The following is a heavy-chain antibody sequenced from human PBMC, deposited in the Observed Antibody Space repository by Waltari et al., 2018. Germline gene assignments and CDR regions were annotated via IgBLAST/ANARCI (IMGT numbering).Heavy chain of an antibody. D-gene: IGHD6-19*01. CDR3: ARDNPPGGISGYSSGWTGWYFDL. Sequence: QVQLQESGPGLVKPSQTLSLTCTVPGGSISSGSYYWSWIRQPAGKGPGWIGRTHTSGRTNYNPSLKSRVTISVDTSKNQFSLKLSSVTAADTAVYYCARDNPPGGISGYSSGWTGWYFDLWGRGTLVTVSS. J-gene: IGHJ2*01. V-gene: IGHV4-61*02. CDR1: GGSISSGSYY. CDR2: THTSGRT.